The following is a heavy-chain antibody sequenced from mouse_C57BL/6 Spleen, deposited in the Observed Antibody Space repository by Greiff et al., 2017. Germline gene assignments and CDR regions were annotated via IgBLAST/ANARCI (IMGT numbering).Heavy chain of an antibody. D-gene: IGHD2-3*01. CDR3: ARNGYYEGSRFAY. CDR2: IDPSDSYT. J-gene: IGHJ3*01. V-gene: IGHV1-50*01. CDR1: GYTFTSYW. Sequence: QVQLQQPGAELVKPGASVKLSCKASGYTFTSYWMQWVKQRPGQGLEWIGEIDPSDSYTNYNQKFKGKATLTVDTYSSTAYMQLSSLTSEDSAVYFCARNGYYEGSRFAYWGQGTLVTVSA.